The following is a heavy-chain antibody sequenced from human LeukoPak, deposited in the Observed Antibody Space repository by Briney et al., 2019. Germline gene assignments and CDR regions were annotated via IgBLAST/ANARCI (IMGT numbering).Heavy chain of an antibody. Sequence: SETLSLTCTVSGGSFSSGSYYWSWIRQPAGKGLEWIGRFYTSGSTNYNPSLKSRVPMSIDTSKNQFSLKLSSVTAADTAVYYCARFGAASEFDFWGQGTLVTVSS. D-gene: IGHD6-13*01. CDR2: FYTSGST. CDR1: GGSFSSGSYY. V-gene: IGHV4-61*02. J-gene: IGHJ4*02. CDR3: ARFGAASEFDF.